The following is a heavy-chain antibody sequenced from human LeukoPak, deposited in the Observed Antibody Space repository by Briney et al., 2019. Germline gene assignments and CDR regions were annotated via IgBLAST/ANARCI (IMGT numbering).Heavy chain of an antibody. D-gene: IGHD3-10*01. J-gene: IGHJ6*02. V-gene: IGHV4-59*01. CDR3: VRDTFYYDSGSFVDGLDV. CDR2: MHYTRDI. CDR1: GGSISGYY. Sequence: SETLSLTCTVSGGSISGYYWSWIRQPPGKGLEWIGHMHYTRDINYNPIFKSRGTISGHSSKKQFSLKVNSVTAADTAVYYCVRDTFYYDSGSFVDGLDVWGQGTTVTVSS.